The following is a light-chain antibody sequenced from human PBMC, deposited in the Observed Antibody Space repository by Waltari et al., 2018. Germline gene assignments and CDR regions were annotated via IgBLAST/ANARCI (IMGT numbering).Light chain of an antibody. Sequence: DIVMTQSPATLSVSPGERATLSCRASQSVGSNLAWHQQKPGQARRLLIFAASRRATGIPARFSGSGSGTEFTLTIGSLQSEDFAVYYCQQYNNWPPYTFGQGTKLEIK. J-gene: IGKJ2*01. V-gene: IGKV3-15*01. CDR3: QQYNNWPPYT. CDR2: AAS. CDR1: QSVGSN.